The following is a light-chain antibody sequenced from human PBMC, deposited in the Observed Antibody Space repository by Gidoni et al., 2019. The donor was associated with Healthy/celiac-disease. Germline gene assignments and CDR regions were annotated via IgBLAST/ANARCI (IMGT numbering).Light chain of an antibody. CDR1: QGISSW. CDR3: QQYNSYSPWT. V-gene: IGKV1-5*03. J-gene: IGKJ1*01. CDR2: KAS. Sequence: DIQMTQPHSTRSASVGDRVPITCRASQGISSWLAWYQQKPGKAPKLLIYKASSLESGVPSRFSGSGSGTEFTLTISSLLPDDFATYYCQQYNSYSPWTFGQGTKVEIK.